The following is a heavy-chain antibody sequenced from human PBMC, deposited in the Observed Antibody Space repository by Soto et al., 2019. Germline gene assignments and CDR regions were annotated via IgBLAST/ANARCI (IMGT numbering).Heavy chain of an antibody. CDR3: ARDPGSGYYYSRPYFDY. Sequence: EVQLVESGGGLVKPGGPLRLSCAASGFTFSSYSMNWVRQAPGKGLEWVPSISSSSSYIYYADSVKGRFTISRDNAKNSLYLQMNRLRAEDTAVYYCARDPGSGYYYSRPYFDYWGQGTLVTVSS. D-gene: IGHD3-22*01. CDR2: ISSSSSYI. CDR1: GFTFSSYS. J-gene: IGHJ4*02. V-gene: IGHV3-21*01.